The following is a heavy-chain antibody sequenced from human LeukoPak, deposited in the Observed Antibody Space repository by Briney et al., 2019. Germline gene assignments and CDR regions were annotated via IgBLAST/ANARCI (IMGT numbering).Heavy chain of an antibody. J-gene: IGHJ3*02. Sequence: SETLSLTCAVYGGSFSGYYWSWIRQPPGKGLEWIGSIYYSGSTYYNPSLKSRVTISVDTSKNQFSLKLSSVTAADTAVYYCARHLGVTRRPDSSGYYYVPDAFDIWGQGTMVTVAS. V-gene: IGHV4-34*01. D-gene: IGHD3-22*01. CDR1: GGSFSGYY. CDR2: IYYSGST. CDR3: ARHLGVTRRPDSSGYYYVPDAFDI.